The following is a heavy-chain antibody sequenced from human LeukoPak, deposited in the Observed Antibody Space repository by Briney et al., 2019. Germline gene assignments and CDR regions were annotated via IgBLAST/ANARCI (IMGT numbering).Heavy chain of an antibody. CDR1: GGSISSGGYF. J-gene: IGHJ4*02. CDR3: ASAPYSSSSVDY. Sequence: PSETLSLTCTVSGGSISSGGYFWSWIRQHPGKGLEWIGYTSYSGSTYYNPSLKSRVTISVDTSKNQFSLKLSSVSAADTAVYYCASAPYSSSSVDYWGQGTLVTVSS. D-gene: IGHD6-6*01. V-gene: IGHV4-31*03. CDR2: TSYSGST.